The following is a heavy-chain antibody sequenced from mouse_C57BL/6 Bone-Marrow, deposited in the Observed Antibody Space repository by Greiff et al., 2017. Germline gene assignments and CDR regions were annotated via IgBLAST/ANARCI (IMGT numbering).Heavy chain of an antibody. Sequence: QVQLQQPGAELVRPGTSVKLSCKASGYTFTSYWMHWVKQRPGQGLEWIGVIDPSDSYTNYNQKFKGKATLTVDTSYSTAYMQLSSLTSEDSAVYYCADGSSIWYFDVWGTGTTVTVSS. D-gene: IGHD1-1*01. CDR3: ADGSSIWYFDV. V-gene: IGHV1-59*01. CDR1: GYTFTSYW. J-gene: IGHJ1*03. CDR2: IDPSDSYT.